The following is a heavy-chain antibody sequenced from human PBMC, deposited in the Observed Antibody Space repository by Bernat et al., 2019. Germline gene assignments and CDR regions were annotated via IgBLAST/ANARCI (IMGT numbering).Heavy chain of an antibody. CDR3: ARDGGYYYGSGSHNWFDP. CDR1: GGTFSSYA. D-gene: IGHD3-10*01. V-gene: IGHV1-18*01. Sequence: QVQLVQSGAEVKKPGSSVKVSCKASGGTFSSYAISWVRQAPGQGLEWMGGISAYNGNTNYAQKLQGRVTMTTDTSTSTAYMELRSLRSDDTAVYYCARDGGYYYGSGSHNWFDPWGQGTLVTVSS. J-gene: IGHJ5*02. CDR2: ISAYNGNT.